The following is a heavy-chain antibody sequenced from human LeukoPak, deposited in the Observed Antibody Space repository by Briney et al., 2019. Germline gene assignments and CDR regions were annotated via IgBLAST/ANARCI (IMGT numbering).Heavy chain of an antibody. J-gene: IGHJ4*02. CDR2: IYHDGST. V-gene: IGHV4-30-2*01. CDR3: ARGGATVTTADY. Sequence: SETLSLTCTVSGGSVSSAGYYWSWIRQPPGKGLEWIGYIYHDGSTYYNPSLKSRVTISVDRSRNHFSLKLSYVTAADTAVYYCARGGATVTTADYWGQGTLVTVSS. D-gene: IGHD4-17*01. CDR1: GGSVSSAGYY.